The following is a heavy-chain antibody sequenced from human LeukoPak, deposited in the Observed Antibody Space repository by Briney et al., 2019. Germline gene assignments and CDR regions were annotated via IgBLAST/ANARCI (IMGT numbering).Heavy chain of an antibody. CDR2: INPNSGGT. CDR3: ARALGEYYDFWSGRYYFDY. J-gene: IGHJ4*02. CDR1: GYSFTGYY. V-gene: IGHV1-2*06. Sequence: ASVKVSCKASGYSFTGYYIHWVRQAPGQGLEWLGRINPNSGGTNYAQKFQGRVTMTRDTSISTAYMELSRLRSDDTAVYYCARALGEYYDFWSGRYYFDYWGQGTLVTVSS. D-gene: IGHD3-3*01.